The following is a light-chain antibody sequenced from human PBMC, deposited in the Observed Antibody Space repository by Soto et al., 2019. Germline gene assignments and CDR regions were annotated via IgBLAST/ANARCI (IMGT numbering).Light chain of an antibody. V-gene: IGKV3-15*01. Sequence: DILLTKSPATLSVSPGERAPLSCRASQSVSNHLAWYQLRPGQAPRLLIYGASTRATGVPARFSGSGSGTEFTLTISSLQSEDFAVYYCQQYNNWPRTFGQGTRLEIK. CDR2: GAS. CDR1: QSVSNH. J-gene: IGKJ5*01. CDR3: QQYNNWPRT.